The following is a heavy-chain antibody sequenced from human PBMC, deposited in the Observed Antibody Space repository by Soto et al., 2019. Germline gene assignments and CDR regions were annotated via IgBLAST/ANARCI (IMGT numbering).Heavy chain of an antibody. Sequence: QVQLVESGGGMVKPGGSLRLSCAASVFTFSDYSMSWIRQAPGKGLEWVSYISRSSTYTNYADSVKGLFTISRYNAKTSLYLQLNSLRVEYTAVYYCATVQSYYYGMDVCGPGTTVTVAS. CDR1: VFTFSDYS. CDR2: ISRSSTYT. V-gene: IGHV3-11*05. CDR3: ATVQSYYYGMDV. J-gene: IGHJ6*02.